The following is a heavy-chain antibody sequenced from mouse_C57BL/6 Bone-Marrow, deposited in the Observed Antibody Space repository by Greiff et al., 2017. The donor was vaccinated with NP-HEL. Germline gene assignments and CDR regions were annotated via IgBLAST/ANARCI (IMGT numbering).Heavy chain of an antibody. CDR1: GYAFSSYW. CDR3: VRIYYGYLFDY. Sequence: QVQLQQSGAELVKPGASVKISCKASGYAFSSYWMNWVKQRPGKGLEWIGQIYPGDGDTNYNGKFKGKATLTADKSSSTAYMQLSSLTSEDSAVFFCVRIYYGYLFDYRGQGTPLTLSS. J-gene: IGHJ2*01. CDR2: IYPGDGDT. V-gene: IGHV1-80*01. D-gene: IGHD2-2*01.